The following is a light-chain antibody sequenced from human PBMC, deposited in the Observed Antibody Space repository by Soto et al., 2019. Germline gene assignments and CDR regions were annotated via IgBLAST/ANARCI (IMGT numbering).Light chain of an antibody. Sequence: QSALPQPASVSGSPGQSITISCIGTSSDVGGYNYVSWYQHHPGKAPKLIIYDVTSRPSGVSNRFSGSKSGNTASLTISGLQAEDEADYYCNSYTARSLVVFGGGTKLTLL. V-gene: IGLV2-14*03. CDR3: NSYTARSLVV. CDR2: DVT. J-gene: IGLJ2*01. CDR1: SSDVGGYNY.